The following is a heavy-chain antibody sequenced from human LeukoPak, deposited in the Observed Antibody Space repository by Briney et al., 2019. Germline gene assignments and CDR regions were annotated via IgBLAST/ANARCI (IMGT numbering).Heavy chain of an antibody. V-gene: IGHV3-23*01. CDR2: ISTSADST. CDR3: AKRVSYSSSPFDY. CDR1: GFTFSSYA. Sequence: GGSLRLSCAASGFTFSSYAMSWVRQAPGKGLEWVSGISTSADSTYYADSVKGRFTISRDNSKNTLYLQMNSLRAEDTAVYYCAKRVSYSSSPFDYWGQGTLVTVSS. J-gene: IGHJ4*02. D-gene: IGHD6-13*01.